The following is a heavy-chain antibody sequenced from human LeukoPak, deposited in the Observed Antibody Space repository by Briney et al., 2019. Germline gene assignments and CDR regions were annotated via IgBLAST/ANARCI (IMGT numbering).Heavy chain of an antibody. CDR3: ARLFYYDSSGPPS. Sequence: SETLSLTCTVSGDSISSRNYYWGWIRQPPGKGLEWIGSIYYSGSTYYNPSLKGRITMYVDTSNNQFSLKLTSATATDTAVYYCARLFYYDSSGPPSWGQGTLVTVSS. CDR1: GDSISSRNYY. CDR2: IYYSGST. V-gene: IGHV4-39*01. D-gene: IGHD3-22*01. J-gene: IGHJ5*02.